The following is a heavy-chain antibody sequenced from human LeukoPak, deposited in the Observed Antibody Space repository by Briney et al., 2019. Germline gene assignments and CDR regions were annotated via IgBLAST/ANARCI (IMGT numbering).Heavy chain of an antibody. V-gene: IGHV4-59*01. CDR3: ASSRFGEPFDY. J-gene: IGHJ4*02. Sequence: SETLSLTCTVSGGSISSYYWSWIRQPPGKGLEWVGYSCYSGSTNYNPSLKSRVTISVYTSKTQFPLKLSPVTAADTAVSYCASSRFGEPFDYWGQGTLVTVSS. CDR1: GGSISSYY. CDR2: SCYSGST. D-gene: IGHD3-10*01.